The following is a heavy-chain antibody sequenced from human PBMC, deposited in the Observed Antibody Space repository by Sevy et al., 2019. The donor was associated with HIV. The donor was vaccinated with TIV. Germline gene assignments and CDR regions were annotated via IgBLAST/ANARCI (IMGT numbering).Heavy chain of an antibody. V-gene: IGHV4-38-2*02. CDR1: GYSISSGYY. J-gene: IGHJ4*02. Sequence: SETLSLTCTVSGYSISSGYYWGWIRQPPGKGLEWLGSMYHSGNSYCKPSLKSRITMSVDTSKNQFSLKLSSVTAADTAVYYCARADRWSSSTASLDYWGQGTLVTVSS. D-gene: IGHD2-2*01. CDR3: ARADRWSSSTASLDY. CDR2: MYHSGNS.